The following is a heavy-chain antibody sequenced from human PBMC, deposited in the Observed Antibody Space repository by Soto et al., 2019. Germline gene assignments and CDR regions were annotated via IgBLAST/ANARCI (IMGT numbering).Heavy chain of an antibody. CDR3: ARLPCSGGSCFYWYFDL. D-gene: IGHD2-15*01. CDR1: GGSIISSNYF. J-gene: IGHJ2*01. CDR2: IYHSGAT. Sequence: QLQLQESGPGLVKPSETLSLTCTVSGGSIISSNYFWGWIRQSPGKGLEWIGSIYHSGATYYNPSLQRRVSISVDTSKNQFSLQLSSVTAADTAVYYCARLPCSGGSCFYWYFDLWGRGTLVSVSS. V-gene: IGHV4-39*01.